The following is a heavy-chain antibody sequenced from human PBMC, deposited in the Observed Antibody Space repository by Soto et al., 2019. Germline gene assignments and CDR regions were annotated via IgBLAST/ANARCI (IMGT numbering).Heavy chain of an antibody. CDR2: ISSSSSII. D-gene: IGHD1-26*01. J-gene: IGHJ3*02. CDR1: GFTFSSYS. V-gene: IGHV3-48*02. Sequence: EVQLVESGGGLVQPGGSLRLSCAASGFTFSSYSMNWVRQAPGKGLEWVSYISSSSSIIYYADSVKGRFTISRDNAKNSLYLQMHSLRDEDTAVYYCARVGYPFDIWGQGTMVTVSS. CDR3: ARVGYPFDI.